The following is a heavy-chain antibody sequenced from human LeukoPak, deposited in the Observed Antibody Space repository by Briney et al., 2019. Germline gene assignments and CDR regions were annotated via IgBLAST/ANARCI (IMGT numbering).Heavy chain of an antibody. J-gene: IGHJ4*02. V-gene: IGHV3-7*01. Sequence: GGSLRLSCAASGFTFNIYAMNWVRQAPGKGLEWVASIKHDGSEKYYVDSVRGRFTISRDNTMNSLYLQMSSLRAEDTAVYYCATDRGWRTSGYYLHYFEYWGQGTLVTYSS. D-gene: IGHD3-3*01. CDR2: IKHDGSEK. CDR1: GFTFNIYA. CDR3: ATDRGWRTSGYYLHYFEY.